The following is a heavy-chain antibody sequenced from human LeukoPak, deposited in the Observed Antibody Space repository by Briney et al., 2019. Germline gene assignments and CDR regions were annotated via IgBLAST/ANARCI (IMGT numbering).Heavy chain of an antibody. CDR3: ARVGYYYGSGSFYPPFDY. Sequence: PSETLSLTCAVYGGSFSGYYWSWIRQPPGKGLEWIGEINHSGSTNYNPSLKSRVTISVDTSKNQFSLKLSSVTAADTAVYYCARVGYYYGSGSFYPPFDYWGQGTLVTVSS. V-gene: IGHV4-34*01. CDR1: GGSFSGYY. CDR2: INHSGST. D-gene: IGHD3-10*01. J-gene: IGHJ4*02.